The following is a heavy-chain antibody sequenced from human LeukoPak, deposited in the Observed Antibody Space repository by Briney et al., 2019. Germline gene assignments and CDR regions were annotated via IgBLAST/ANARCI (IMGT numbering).Heavy chain of an antibody. CDR1: GGSISSGSYY. CDR3: AREVSGWFFNAGVAGMNFDP. Sequence: SQTLSLTCTVSGGSISSGSYYWSWIRQPAGKGLEWIGRIYTSGSTNYNPSLKSRVTISVDTSKNQFPLKLSSVTAADTAVYYCAREVSGWFFNAGVAGMNFDPWGQGTLVTVSS. CDR2: IYTSGST. D-gene: IGHD6-19*01. J-gene: IGHJ5*02. V-gene: IGHV4-61*02.